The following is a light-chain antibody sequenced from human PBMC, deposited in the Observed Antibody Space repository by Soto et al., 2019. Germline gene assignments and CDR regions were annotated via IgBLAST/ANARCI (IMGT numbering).Light chain of an antibody. J-gene: IGKJ1*01. V-gene: IGKV1-5*03. Sequence: DIQMTQSPSTLSASIGDRVTIACRASQSISNWLAWYQQKPGRAPKLLIYKTSNLESGVPSRFSGSGSGTEFTLTISSLQPDDFATYYCQQSGKTFGQGTKVEIK. CDR3: QQSGKT. CDR2: KTS. CDR1: QSISNW.